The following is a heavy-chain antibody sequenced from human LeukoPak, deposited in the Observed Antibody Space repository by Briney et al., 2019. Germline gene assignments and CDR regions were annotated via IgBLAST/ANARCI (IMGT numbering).Heavy chain of an antibody. CDR1: EFTFSNYW. D-gene: IGHD1-14*01. V-gene: IGHV3-74*01. CDR2: IRYDGIVT. J-gene: IGHJ2*01. CDR3: ARTNPADFNL. Sequence: GGSLRLSCVASEFTFSNYWIHWVRQPPGKGLVWVSRIRYDGIVTNYADSVEGRFTISRDNAKNTVHLQMNSLRDDDTAVYYCARTNPADFNLWGRGTLVTVSS.